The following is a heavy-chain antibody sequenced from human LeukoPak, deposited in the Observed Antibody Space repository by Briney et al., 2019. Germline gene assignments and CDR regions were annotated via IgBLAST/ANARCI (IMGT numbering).Heavy chain of an antibody. D-gene: IGHD5-18*01. V-gene: IGHV4-30-4*08. J-gene: IGHJ4*02. Sequence: SETLSLTCTVSGGSISSGDYYWSWIRQPPGKGLEWIGYIYYSGSTYYNPSLKSRVTISVDTSKNQFSLKLSSVTAADTAVYYCARVPLQIWVDYWGQGTLVTVSS. CDR2: IYYSGST. CDR1: GGSISSGDYY. CDR3: ARVPLQIWVDY.